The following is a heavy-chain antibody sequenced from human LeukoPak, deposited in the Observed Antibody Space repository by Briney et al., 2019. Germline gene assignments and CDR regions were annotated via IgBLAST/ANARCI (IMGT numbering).Heavy chain of an antibody. CDR2: IWYDGSNK. Sequence: GRSLRLSCAASGFTFSSYGMHWVRQAPGKELEWVAVIWYDGSNKYYADSVKGRFTISRDNSKNTLYLQMNSLRAEDTAVYYCARDSSSWTDSGIFDYWGQGTLVTVSS. CDR3: ARDSSSWTDSGIFDY. D-gene: IGHD6-13*01. CDR1: GFTFSSYG. J-gene: IGHJ4*02. V-gene: IGHV3-33*01.